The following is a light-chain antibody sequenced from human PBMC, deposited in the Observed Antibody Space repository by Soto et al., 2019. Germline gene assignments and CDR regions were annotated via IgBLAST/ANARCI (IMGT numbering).Light chain of an antibody. CDR3: GSYTSSSTSVI. CDR1: SSDVGGYNY. CDR2: EVS. J-gene: IGLJ2*01. V-gene: IGLV2-14*01. Sequence: QSALTQPASVSGSPGQSITISCTGTSSDVGGYNYVSWYQQHPGKAPKLMIYEVSNRPSGVSNRFSGSKSGNTASLTISGLQAEDEADYYCGSYTSSSTSVIFGSGTKLTVL.